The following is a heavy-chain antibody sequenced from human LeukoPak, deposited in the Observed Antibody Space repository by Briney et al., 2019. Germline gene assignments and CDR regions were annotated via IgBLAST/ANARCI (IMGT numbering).Heavy chain of an antibody. D-gene: IGHD3-16*01. Sequence: SETLSLTCSVSGDSITTSYWTWIRQSPGKGLEWIGYIYYPGSTLSNPSLKSRLSLSLHTSKNQFSLKLLSVTAADTATYYCAGVGGGGMRFRHYMDVWGKGTPVTVSS. CDR1: GDSITTSY. CDR2: IYYPGST. CDR3: AGVGGGGMRFRHYMDV. J-gene: IGHJ6*03. V-gene: IGHV4-59*01.